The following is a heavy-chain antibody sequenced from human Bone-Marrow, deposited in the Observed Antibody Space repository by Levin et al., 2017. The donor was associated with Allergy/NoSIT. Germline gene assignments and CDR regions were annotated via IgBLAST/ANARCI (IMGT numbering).Heavy chain of an antibody. D-gene: IGHD3-16*01. CDR1: GDTFSGYY. CDR3: ARSKRGPCYGPRLFDY. V-gene: IGHV1-2*06. CDR2: FNPGNGDT. Sequence: ASVKVSCRTSGDTFSGYYIHWMRQAPGQGLEWMGRFNPGNGDTTYAREFQDRVAMTGDTSITTVYMEVSSLRSDDTAVYYCARSKRGPCYGPRLFDYWGQGTLVTVSS. J-gene: IGHJ4*02.